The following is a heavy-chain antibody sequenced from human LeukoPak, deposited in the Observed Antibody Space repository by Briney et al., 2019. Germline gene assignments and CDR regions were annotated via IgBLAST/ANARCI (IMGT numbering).Heavy chain of an antibody. D-gene: IGHD2-21*02. CDR3: TTGASGDCGEYFQH. CDR2: IKSKTDGGTT. CDR1: GFTFSNAW. J-gene: IGHJ1*01. Sequence: GGSLRLSCAASGFTFSNAWMSWVRQAPGKGLEWVGRIKSKTDGGTTDYAAPVKGRFTISRDDSKNTLYLQMNSLKTEDTAVYYCTTGASGDCGEYFQHWGQGTLVTVPS. V-gene: IGHV3-15*01.